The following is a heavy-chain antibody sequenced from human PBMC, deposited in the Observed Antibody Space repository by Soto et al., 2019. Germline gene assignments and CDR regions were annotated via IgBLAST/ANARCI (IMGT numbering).Heavy chain of an antibody. V-gene: IGHV4-59*12. D-gene: IGHD2-2*01. Sequence: TSETLSLTCTVSGGSISSYYWNWIRQTPEKGLEWIGYVYYNWSTNYNPSLKSRVTISVDTSKNQFSLKLSSVTAADTAVYYCARGRIVVVPAAFNWFDPWGQGTLVTVSS. CDR1: GGSISSYY. J-gene: IGHJ5*02. CDR2: VYYNWST. CDR3: ARGRIVVVPAAFNWFDP.